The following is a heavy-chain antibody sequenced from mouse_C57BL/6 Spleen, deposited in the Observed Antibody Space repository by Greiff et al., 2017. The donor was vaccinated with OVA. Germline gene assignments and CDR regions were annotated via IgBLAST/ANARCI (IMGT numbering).Heavy chain of an antibody. D-gene: IGHD1-1*01. Sequence: EVNVVESGGGLVKPGGSLKLSCAASGFTFSSYAMSWVRQTPEKRLEWVATISDGGSYTYYPDNVKGRFTISRDNAKNNLYLQMSHLKSEDTAMYYCARDHGSSYWYFDVWGTGTTVTVSS. CDR1: GFTFSSYA. V-gene: IGHV5-4*01. J-gene: IGHJ1*03. CDR2: ISDGGSYT. CDR3: ARDHGSSYWYFDV.